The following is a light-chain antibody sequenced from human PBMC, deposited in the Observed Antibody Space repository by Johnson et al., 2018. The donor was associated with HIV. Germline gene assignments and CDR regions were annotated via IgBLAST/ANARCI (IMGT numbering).Light chain of an antibody. CDR1: RSNIGNNY. V-gene: IGLV1-51*02. CDR2: ENN. J-gene: IGLJ1*01. CDR3: GTWDSSLSAHYI. Sequence: QSVLTQPPSVSAAPGQKVTISCSGSRSNIGNNYVSWYQQLPGTAPKLLIYENNKRPSGVPDRFSDSKSGTSATLGITGLQTGDEADYYCGTWDSSLSAHYIFGTGTKVTVL.